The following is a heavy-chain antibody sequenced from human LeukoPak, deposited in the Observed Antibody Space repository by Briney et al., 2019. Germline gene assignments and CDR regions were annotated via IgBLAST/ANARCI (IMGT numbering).Heavy chain of an antibody. V-gene: IGHV4-59*01. CDR3: ARDRGGYYYDSSGYSFYYGMDV. D-gene: IGHD3-22*01. Sequence: SETLSLTCTVSGGSISSYYWSWIRQPPGKGREWIGYIYYSGSTNYNPSLKSRVTISVDTSKNQFSLKLSSVTAADTAVYYCARDRGGYYYDSSGYSFYYGMDVWGQGTTVTVSS. CDR1: GGSISSYY. CDR2: IYYSGST. J-gene: IGHJ6*02.